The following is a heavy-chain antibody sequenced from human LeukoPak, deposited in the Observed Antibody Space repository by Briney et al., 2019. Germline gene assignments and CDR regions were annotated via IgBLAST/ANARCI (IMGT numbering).Heavy chain of an antibody. J-gene: IGHJ6*04. V-gene: IGHV1-69*05. CDR1: GGTFTSYA. D-gene: IGHD1-1*01. Sequence: GPSVSVSCTASGGTFTSYAISWVRQAPGQGLEWMGGIIPIFGTANYAQKFQGRVTITTDESTSTAYMELSSLRSEDTAVYYCARGGGYFGFSLDVWGKGTTVSVSS. CDR3: ARGGGYFGFSLDV. CDR2: IIPIFGTA.